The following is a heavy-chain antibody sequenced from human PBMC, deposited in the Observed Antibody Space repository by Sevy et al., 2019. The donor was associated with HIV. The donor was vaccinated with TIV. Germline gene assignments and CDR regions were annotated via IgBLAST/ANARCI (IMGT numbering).Heavy chain of an antibody. J-gene: IGHJ4*02. D-gene: IGHD6-19*01. CDR1: GYTFTGYG. CDR3: ARGRGAVARRRGYLDY. Sequence: ASVKVSCKASGYTFTGYGMSWVRQAPGQGLEWMGWISAFNGNTNYAQTLQGRVTMTTDTSTSTAYMELRSLRSDDTAVYYCARGRGAVARRRGYLDYWGQGSLVTVSS. V-gene: IGHV1-18*04. CDR2: ISAFNGNT.